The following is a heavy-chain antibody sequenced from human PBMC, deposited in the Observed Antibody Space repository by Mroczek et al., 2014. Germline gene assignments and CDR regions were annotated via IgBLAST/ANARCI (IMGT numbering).Heavy chain of an antibody. Sequence: QVQLQESGPGLVKPSQTLSLTCTVSGGSISSGGYYWSWIRQHPGKGLEWIGYIYYSGSTYYNPSLKSRVTISVDTSKNQFSLKLSSVTAADTAVYYCARGKDLTIFGVGNYYFDYWGQGTLVTVSS. V-gene: IGHV4-31*03. CDR1: GGSISSGGYY. CDR2: IYYSGST. CDR3: ARGKDLTIFGVGNYYFDY. J-gene: IGHJ4*02. D-gene: IGHD3-3*01.